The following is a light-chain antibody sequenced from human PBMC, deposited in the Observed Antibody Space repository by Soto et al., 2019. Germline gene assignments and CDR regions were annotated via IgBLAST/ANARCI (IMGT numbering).Light chain of an antibody. CDR3: QQSYSTTWT. V-gene: IGKV1-39*01. CDR2: AAS. Sequence: DIQITQSPSSLSASVGDRVTITCRASQSISSYLNWYQQKPGKAPKLLIYAASSLQSGVPSRFSGSGSGTDFTLIISSLQREDFATYYCQQSYSTTWTFGQGTKVEIK. J-gene: IGKJ1*01. CDR1: QSISSY.